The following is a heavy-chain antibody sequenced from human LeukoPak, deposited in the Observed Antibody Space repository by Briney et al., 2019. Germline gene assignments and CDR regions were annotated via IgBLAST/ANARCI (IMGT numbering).Heavy chain of an antibody. V-gene: IGHV4-31*03. J-gene: IGHJ4*02. CDR2: LYYSGST. Sequence: SETLSLTCTVSGGSISSGGYYWSWIPQHPGKGLEWIGYLYYSGSTYYNPSLKSRVTISVDTSKNQFSLKLSTVTAADTAVYYGARAPPGEWLLPAYYCDYWGQGTLVTVSS. CDR1: GGSISSGGYY. D-gene: IGHD3-22*01. CDR3: ARAPPGEWLLPAYYCDY.